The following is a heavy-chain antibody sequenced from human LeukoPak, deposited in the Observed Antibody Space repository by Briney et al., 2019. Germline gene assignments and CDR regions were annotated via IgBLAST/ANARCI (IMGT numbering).Heavy chain of an antibody. V-gene: IGHV1-69*13. D-gene: IGHD1-26*01. Sequence: ASVKVSCKASEYTFTSYDINWVRQATGQGLEWMGGIIPIFGTANYAQKFQGRVTITADESTSTAYMELSSLRSEDTAVYYCAYSGSYLLYFDYWGQGTLVTVSS. CDR2: IIPIFGTA. J-gene: IGHJ4*02. CDR3: AYSGSYLLYFDY. CDR1: EYTFTSYD.